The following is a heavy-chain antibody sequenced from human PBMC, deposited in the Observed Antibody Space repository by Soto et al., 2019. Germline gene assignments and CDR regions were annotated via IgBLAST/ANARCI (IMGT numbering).Heavy chain of an antibody. V-gene: IGHV1-46*01. CDR1: GYTFISYT. Sequence: ASVKVSCKASGYTFISYTMHWVRQAPGQGLARMGVINPSIGSTNYAQKFQGRDTITADKSTSTAYMELSSLRSEDTAVYYCARGRNYYGMDVWGQGTTVTVSS. CDR2: INPSIGST. J-gene: IGHJ6*02. CDR3: ARGRNYYGMDV.